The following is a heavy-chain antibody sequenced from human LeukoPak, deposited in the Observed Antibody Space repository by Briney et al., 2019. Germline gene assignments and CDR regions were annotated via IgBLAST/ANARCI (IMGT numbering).Heavy chain of an antibody. CDR3: ARTYYGDNWFDP. V-gene: IGHV4-38-2*02. D-gene: IGHD3-10*01. CDR1: GYSISSGYY. Sequence: SETLSLTCTVSGYSISSGYYWGWIRQPPGKGLEWIGSIYHSGSTYYNPSLKSRVTISVDTSKNQFSLKLNSVTAADRAVYYCARTYYGDNWFDPWGQGTLVTVSS. J-gene: IGHJ5*02. CDR2: IYHSGST.